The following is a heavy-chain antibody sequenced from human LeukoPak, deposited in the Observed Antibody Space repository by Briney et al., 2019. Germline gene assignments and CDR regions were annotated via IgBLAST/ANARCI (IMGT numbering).Heavy chain of an antibody. V-gene: IGHV7-4-1*02. CDR2: INTNTGNP. CDR1: GYTFTSNY. J-gene: IGHJ5*02. Sequence: GASVKVSCKAFGYTFTSNYMHWVRQAPGQGLEWMGWINTNTGNPVYAQGFTGRFVFSLDTLVRTAYLQINSLKAEDTAVYYCARSFVVVPGAIDWFDPWGQGTLVTVSS. CDR3: ARSFVVVPGAIDWFDP. D-gene: IGHD2-2*02.